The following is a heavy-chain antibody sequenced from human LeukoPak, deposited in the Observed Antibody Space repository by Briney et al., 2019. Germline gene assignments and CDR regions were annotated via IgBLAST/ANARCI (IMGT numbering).Heavy chain of an antibody. CDR1: GGSISSYY. CDR3: ARRVYGGSGWYWFDP. V-gene: IGHV4-59*08. J-gene: IGHJ5*02. D-gene: IGHD6-19*01. CDR2: IYYSGST. Sequence: SETLSLTCTVSGGSISSYYWSWIRQPPGKGLEWIGYIYYSGSTYYNPSLKSRVTISVDTSKNQFSLKLSSVTAADTAVYYCARRVYGGSGWYWFDPWGQGTLVTVSS.